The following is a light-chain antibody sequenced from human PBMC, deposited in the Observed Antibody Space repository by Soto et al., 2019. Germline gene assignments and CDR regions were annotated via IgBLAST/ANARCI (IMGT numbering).Light chain of an antibody. CDR1: SSDVGSYNR. J-gene: IGLJ1*01. Sequence: QSALTQPPSVSGSPGQSVTISCTGTSSDVGSYNRVSWYQQTPGTAPKLMIYEVSNRPSGRPDRFSGSKSGNTASLTISGLQAEDEADYYCSSYTTGSTYVFGTGTKVTVL. V-gene: IGLV2-18*02. CDR2: EVS. CDR3: SSYTTGSTYV.